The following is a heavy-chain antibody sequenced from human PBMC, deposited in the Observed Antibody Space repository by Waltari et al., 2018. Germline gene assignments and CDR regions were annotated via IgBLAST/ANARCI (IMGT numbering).Heavy chain of an antibody. J-gene: IGHJ4*02. CDR1: GYSISSGYY. Sequence: QVQLQESGPGLVKPSETLSLTCTVSGYSISSGYYWGWIRQPPGKGLEWIGNIYHSGPTYYNPSLKSRVTISVDTSKNQLSLKLNSVTAADTAVYYCARDRYSGSPKLYYFDYWGQGALVTVSS. CDR2: IYHSGPT. D-gene: IGHD6-13*01. CDR3: ARDRYSGSPKLYYFDY. V-gene: IGHV4-38-2*02.